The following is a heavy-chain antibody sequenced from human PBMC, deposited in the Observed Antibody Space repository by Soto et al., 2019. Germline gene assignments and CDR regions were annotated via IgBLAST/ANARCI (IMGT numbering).Heavy chain of an antibody. V-gene: IGHV1-69*13. J-gene: IGHJ3*02. CDR3: ARDLRVLYYYDSSGPLDAFDI. Sequence: SVKVSCKASGGTFSSYAISWVRQAPGQGLEWMGGIIPIFGTANYAQKFQGRVTITADESTSTAYMELSSLRSEDTAVYYCARDLRVLYYYDSSGPLDAFDIWGQGTVVTVSS. D-gene: IGHD3-22*01. CDR2: IIPIFGTA. CDR1: GGTFSSYA.